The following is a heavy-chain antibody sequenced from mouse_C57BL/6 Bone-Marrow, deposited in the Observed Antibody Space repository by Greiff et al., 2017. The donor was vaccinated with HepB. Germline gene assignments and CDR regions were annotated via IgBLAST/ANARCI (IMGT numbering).Heavy chain of an antibody. D-gene: IGHD2-4*01. CDR3: ARLGLRPFDY. V-gene: IGHV5-6*01. Sequence: EVKLVESGGDLVKPGGSLKLSCAASGFTFSSYGMSWVRQTPDKRLEWVATISSGGSYTYYPDSVKGRCTISRDNAKNTLYLQMSSLKSEDTAMYYCARLGLRPFDYWGQGTTLTVSS. CDR1: GFTFSSYG. CDR2: ISSGGSYT. J-gene: IGHJ2*01.